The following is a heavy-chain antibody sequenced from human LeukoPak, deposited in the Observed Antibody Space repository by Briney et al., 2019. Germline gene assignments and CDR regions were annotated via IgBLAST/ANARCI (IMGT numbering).Heavy chain of an antibody. CDR3: ARAPYGDYVNLDY. CDR2: INRGGST. J-gene: IGHJ4*02. CDR1: GDSFSDFY. D-gene: IGHD4-17*01. V-gene: IGHV4-34*01. Sequence: SETLSLTCAVYGDSFSDFYWSWIRQPPGKGLEWIGEINRGGSTNYNPSLKSRVTISLDTSVNQFFLRLSPVTAADAGVYYCARAPYGDYVNLDYWGQGTLVTVSS.